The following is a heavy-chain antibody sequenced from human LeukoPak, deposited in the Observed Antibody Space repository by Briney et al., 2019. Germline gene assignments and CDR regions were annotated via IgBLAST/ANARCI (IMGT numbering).Heavy chain of an antibody. CDR2: IYYSRNT. CDR1: GFTFINYW. Sequence: GSLRLSCTASGFTFINYWMTWVRQAPGKGLEWIGSIYYSRNTYYNPSLKSRVTISLDTSKGQFSLRLTSVTAADTAVYYCARYHGGYDDYWGQGTLVTVSS. V-gene: IGHV4-39*07. CDR3: ARYHGGYDDY. D-gene: IGHD5-12*01. J-gene: IGHJ4*02.